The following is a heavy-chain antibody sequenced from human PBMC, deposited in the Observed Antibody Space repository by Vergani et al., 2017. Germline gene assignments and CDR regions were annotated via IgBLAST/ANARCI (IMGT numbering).Heavy chain of an antibody. CDR1: GFTFDDYA. CDR3: ARDLGGVTIFGVVTTHPREYFQH. CDR2: ISWNSGSI. J-gene: IGHJ1*01. V-gene: IGHV3-9*01. D-gene: IGHD3-3*01. Sequence: EVQLVESGGGLVQPGRSLRLSCAASGFTFDDYAMHWVRQAPGKGLERVSGISWNSGSIGYADSVKGRFTISRDNAKNSLYLQMNSLRAEDTALYYCARDLGGVTIFGVVTTHPREYFQHWGQGTLVTVSS.